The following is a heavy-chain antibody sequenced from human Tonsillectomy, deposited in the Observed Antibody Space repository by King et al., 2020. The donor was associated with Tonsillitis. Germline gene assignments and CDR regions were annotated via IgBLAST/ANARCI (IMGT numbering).Heavy chain of an antibody. V-gene: IGHV4-59*01. CDR3: ASGDPTRYVDY. D-gene: IGHD7-27*01. J-gene: IGHJ4*02. CDR2: IYYSGST. Sequence: VQLQESGPGLVKPSETLSLTCTISGGSISSYYWNWIRQPPGKGLEWIGYIYYSGSTDYNPSLKSRVTISVDTSKNQFSLKLSSVTAADTAVYYCASGDPTRYVDYWGPGTLVTVSS. CDR1: GGSISSYY.